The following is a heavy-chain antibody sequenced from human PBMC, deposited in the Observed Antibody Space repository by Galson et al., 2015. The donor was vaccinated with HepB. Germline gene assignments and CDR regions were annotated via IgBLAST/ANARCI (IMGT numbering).Heavy chain of an antibody. CDR3: ARSFSSSISQYNWFDP. J-gene: IGHJ5*02. D-gene: IGHD6-6*01. CDR1: GGTFSSYA. V-gene: IGHV1-69*13. Sequence: SVKVSCKASGGTFSSYAISWVRQAPGQGLEWMGGIIPIFGTANYAQKFQGRVTITADESTSTAYMELSSLRSEDTAVYYCARSFSSSISQYNWFDPWGQGTLVTVSS. CDR2: IIPIFGTA.